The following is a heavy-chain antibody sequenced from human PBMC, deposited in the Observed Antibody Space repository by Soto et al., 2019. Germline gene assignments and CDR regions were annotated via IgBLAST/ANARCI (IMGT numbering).Heavy chain of an antibody. D-gene: IGHD2-8*02. CDR3: ASHYCTRGPGYFDY. CDR1: GGSMSSSDYY. J-gene: IGHJ4*02. Sequence: QLQLQESGPGLVRASETLSLSCTVFGGSMSSSDYYLGWIRQPPGQGLEWIGTIYSSGTTYYSPFLKRRLTNSVDTSNNHFALHLRSVPAAETAVVYCASHYCTRGPGYFDYWGQGILVTVSS. V-gene: IGHV4-39*02. CDR2: IYSSGTT.